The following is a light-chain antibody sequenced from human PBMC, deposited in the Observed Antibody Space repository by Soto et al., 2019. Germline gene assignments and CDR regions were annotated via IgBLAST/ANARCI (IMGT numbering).Light chain of an antibody. J-gene: IGLJ2*01. Sequence: NFMLTQRHSVSESPGKTVTISCTRSSGSSASNYVQWYQQRPGSAPTTVIYEDNQRPSGVPDRFSGSIDSSSNSASLTISGLKTEDEADYYCQSYDSSIIFGGGTKLTVL. CDR2: EDN. CDR1: SGSSASNY. V-gene: IGLV6-57*04. CDR3: QSYDSSII.